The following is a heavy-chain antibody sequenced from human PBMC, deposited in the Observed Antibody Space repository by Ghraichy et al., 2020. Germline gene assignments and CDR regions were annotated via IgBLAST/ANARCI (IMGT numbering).Heavy chain of an antibody. Sequence: GESLNISCAASEFTFSSYWMSWVRQAPGKGLEWVANIKQDGSEKYYVDSVKGRFTISRDNAKNSLYLQMNSLRAEDTAVYYCARLVGYSSGYYPYYYYYYYMDVWGKGTTVTVSS. D-gene: IGHD3-22*01. V-gene: IGHV3-7*01. CDR2: IKQDGSEK. CDR1: EFTFSSYW. CDR3: ARLVGYSSGYYPYYYYYYYMDV. J-gene: IGHJ6*03.